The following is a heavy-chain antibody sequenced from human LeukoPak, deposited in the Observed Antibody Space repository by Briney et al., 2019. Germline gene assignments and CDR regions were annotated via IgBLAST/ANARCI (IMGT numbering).Heavy chain of an antibody. Sequence: GGSLRLSCAASGFTFSSYAMSWVRQAPGKGLEWVAFIRYDGSNKYYADSVKGRFTISRDNSKNTLYLQMNSLRAEDTAVYYCAKDPTTVVITYFDYWGQGTLVTVSS. CDR1: GFTFSSYA. CDR3: AKDPTTVVITYFDY. D-gene: IGHD4-23*01. V-gene: IGHV3-30*02. J-gene: IGHJ4*02. CDR2: IRYDGSNK.